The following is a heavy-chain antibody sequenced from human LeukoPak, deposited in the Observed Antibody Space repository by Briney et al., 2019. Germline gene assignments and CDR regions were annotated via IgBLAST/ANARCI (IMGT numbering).Heavy chain of an antibody. CDR3: ARDRGEGLDY. CDR1: GGSISRYY. D-gene: IGHD3-10*01. CDR2: MLYSGST. J-gene: IGHJ4*02. V-gene: IGHV4-59*01. Sequence: SETLSLTCTVSGGSISRYYCTWIRQPPGKGLEWIGYMLYSGSTNYNPSLKSRVTISLDTSKNQFSLHLRSVTAADTAVYYCARDRGEGLDYWGQGALVTVSS.